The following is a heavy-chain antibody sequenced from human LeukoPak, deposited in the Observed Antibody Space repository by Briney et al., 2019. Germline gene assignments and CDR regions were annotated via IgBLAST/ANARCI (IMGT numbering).Heavy chain of an antibody. D-gene: IGHD6-13*01. J-gene: IGHJ5*01. Sequence: SETLSLTCTVSGDSVSSSDYYWVWLRQPPGTGLEWIVTVSYNGITYYPPSLQSRLSISIYTPKNQFSLTLTSVTAADTAVYYCASSSSWYRFDFWGQGTLVTVSS. CDR3: ASSSSWYRFDF. CDR2: VSYNGIT. CDR1: GDSVSSSDYY. V-gene: IGHV4-39*01.